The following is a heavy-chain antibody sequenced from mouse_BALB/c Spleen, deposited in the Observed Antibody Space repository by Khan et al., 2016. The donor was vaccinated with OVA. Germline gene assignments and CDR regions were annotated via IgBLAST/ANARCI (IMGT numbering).Heavy chain of an antibody. CDR1: GYSITSNYA. Sequence: VQLKESGPGLVKPSQSLSLTCTVTGYSITSNYAWNWIRQFPGNKLEWMGYISYSGTTSYNPSLKSRISITRDTSKNQFFLQLNSVTTEDTATYYWARGNYYGYAMDYWGQGTSVTVSS. CDR3: ARGNYYGYAMDY. J-gene: IGHJ4*01. CDR2: ISYSGTT. D-gene: IGHD1-1*01. V-gene: IGHV3-2*02.